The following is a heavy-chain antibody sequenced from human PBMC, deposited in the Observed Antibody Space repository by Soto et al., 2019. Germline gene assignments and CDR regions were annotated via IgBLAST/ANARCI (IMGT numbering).Heavy chain of an antibody. CDR3: ASFPRYSSGPRPNWFDH. D-gene: IGHD6-19*01. CDR1: GGSISSSNW. Sequence: QVQLQESGPGLVKPSGTLSLTCAGSGGSISSSNWWSWVRQPPGKGLEWIGEIYHSGSTNYNPSLKSRVTISVDKSKIQFSLKLSSVTAADTAVYYCASFPRYSSGPRPNWFDHWGQGTLVTVSS. J-gene: IGHJ5*02. V-gene: IGHV4-4*02. CDR2: IYHSGST.